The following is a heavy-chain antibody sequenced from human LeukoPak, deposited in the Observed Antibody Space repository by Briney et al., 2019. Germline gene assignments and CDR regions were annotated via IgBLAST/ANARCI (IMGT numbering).Heavy chain of an antibody. V-gene: IGHV4-4*02. D-gene: IGHD6-19*01. CDR2: IYHSGST. J-gene: IGHJ4*02. CDR3: ASRSSGWYFEN. Sequence: SETLSLTCAVSGDSISSSNWWNWVRQPPGKGLEWIGEIYHSGSTHYNPSLKSRFTISVDKSKNQFSLKLSSVTAADTAVYYCASRSSGWYFENWGQGTLVTVSS. CDR1: GDSISSSNW.